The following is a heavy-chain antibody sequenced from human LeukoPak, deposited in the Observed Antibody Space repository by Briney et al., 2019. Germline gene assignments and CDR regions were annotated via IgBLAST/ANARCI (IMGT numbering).Heavy chain of an antibody. CDR2: ISAYNGNT. D-gene: IGHD3-22*01. CDR3: ARAYYYDSSGYYYDFAFDI. CDR1: GYTFTSYG. V-gene: IGHV1-18*01. J-gene: IGHJ3*02. Sequence: ASVKVSCKASGYTFTSYGISWVRQAPGQGLEWMGWISAYNGNTNYAQKLQGRVTMTTDTSTSTAYMELRSLRSDDTAVYYCARAYYYDSSGYYYDFAFDIWGQGTMVTVSS.